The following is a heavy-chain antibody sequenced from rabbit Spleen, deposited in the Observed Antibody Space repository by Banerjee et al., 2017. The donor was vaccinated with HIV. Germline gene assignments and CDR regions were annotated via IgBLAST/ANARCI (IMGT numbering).Heavy chain of an antibody. V-gene: IGHV1S45*01. CDR1: GFSFSNKAV. J-gene: IGHJ6*01. CDR2: IDSGSSGFT. CDR3: ARDTSTSFSSYGMDL. D-gene: IGHD1-1*01. Sequence: QEQLVESGGGLVKPEGSLKLSCTASGFSFSNKAVMCWVRQAPGKGLEWIACIDSGSSGFTYFASWAKGRFTISKTSSTTVTLQMTSLTAADTATYFCARDTSTSFSSYGMDLWGPGTLVTVS.